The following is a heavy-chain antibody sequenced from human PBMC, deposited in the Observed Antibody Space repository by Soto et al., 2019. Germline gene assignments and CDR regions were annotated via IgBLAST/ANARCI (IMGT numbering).Heavy chain of an antibody. Sequence: QVQLVQSGAEVKKPGSSVKVSCKASGGTFSSYAISWVRQAPGQGLEWMGGIIPIFGTANYAQKFQGRVTITADKSTSTAYMELSSLRSEDTAVYYCARARPSATEYYDSSNYYFDYWGQGTLVTVSS. CDR1: GGTFSSYA. CDR2: IIPIFGTA. D-gene: IGHD3-22*01. J-gene: IGHJ4*02. V-gene: IGHV1-69*06. CDR3: ARARPSATEYYDSSNYYFDY.